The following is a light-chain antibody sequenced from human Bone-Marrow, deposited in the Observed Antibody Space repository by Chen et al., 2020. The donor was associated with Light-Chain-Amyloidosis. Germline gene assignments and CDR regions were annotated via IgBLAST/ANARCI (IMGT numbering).Light chain of an antibody. Sequence: SYVLTQPSSVSVAPGQTATIACGGNNSGSTSVHWYQQTPGQAPLLVVYDDSDRPSGIPERLSGSNSGNTATLTSSRVEAGEEADYYCQVWDRSSDRPVFGGGTKLTVL. CDR3: QVWDRSSDRPV. CDR2: DDS. J-gene: IGLJ3*02. CDR1: NSGSTS. V-gene: IGLV3-21*02.